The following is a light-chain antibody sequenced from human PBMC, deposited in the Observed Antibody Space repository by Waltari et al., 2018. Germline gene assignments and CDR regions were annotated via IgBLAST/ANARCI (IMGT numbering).Light chain of an antibody. V-gene: IGKV3-11*01. J-gene: IGKJ4*01. CDR3: QQRSNWPPRLT. Sequence: EIVLTQSPATLSLSPGERATLSCRASQSVSSSLAWYQQKPGQAPRLLIYEASNRATGIPARFSGSGSGTDVTLTISSLEPEDFAVYYWQQRSNWPPRLTFGGGTKVEIK. CDR1: QSVSSS. CDR2: EAS.